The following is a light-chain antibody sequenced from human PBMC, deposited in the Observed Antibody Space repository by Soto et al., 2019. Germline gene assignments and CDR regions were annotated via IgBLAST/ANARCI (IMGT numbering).Light chain of an antibody. V-gene: IGKV1-5*03. J-gene: IGKJ1*01. CDR2: KAS. CDR1: QSISSW. CDR3: QHYNSYPWT. Sequence: DIQMTQSPSILSASVGDRITITCRASQSISSWLAWYQQKPGKAPKLLIYKASSLESGVPSRISGSGSGTEFTLTISSLQPDDFATYYCQHYNSYPWTFGQGTKVDIK.